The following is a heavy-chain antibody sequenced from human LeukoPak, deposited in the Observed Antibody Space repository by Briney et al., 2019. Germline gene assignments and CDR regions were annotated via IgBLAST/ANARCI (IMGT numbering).Heavy chain of an antibody. CDR3: AKVTDSRRGSFDX. CDR2: ITYGGGST. Sequence: GGSLRLSCAASGFTFTSYAMSWVRQAPGKGLDWVSTITYGGGSTYYADSVKGRFTISSDNSKNTLSLQVNSLRAEDTAVYYCAKVTDSRRGSFDXXGXGTXVTVSS. J-gene: IGHJ4*02. D-gene: IGHD6-13*01. CDR1: GFTFTSYA. V-gene: IGHV3-23*01.